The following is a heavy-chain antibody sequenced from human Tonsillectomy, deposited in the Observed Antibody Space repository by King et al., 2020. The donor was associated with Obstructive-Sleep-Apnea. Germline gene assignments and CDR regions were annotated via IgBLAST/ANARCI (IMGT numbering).Heavy chain of an antibody. Sequence: VQLVESGGGVVQPGGSLRLSCAASGFTFSSSGMHWVRQAPGKGLEWVTFIRYDGSNEYYADSVKGRFSVSRENSKNALFLQMNNLSAEDTAVYYCAKDNSNWSFDYWGQGILVTVSS. CDR1: GFTFSSSG. CDR2: IRYDGSNE. J-gene: IGHJ4*02. CDR3: AKDNSNWSFDY. D-gene: IGHD6-6*01. V-gene: IGHV3-30*02.